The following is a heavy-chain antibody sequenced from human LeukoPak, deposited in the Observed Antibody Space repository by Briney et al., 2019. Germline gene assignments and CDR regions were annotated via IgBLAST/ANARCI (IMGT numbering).Heavy chain of an antibody. CDR2: INSDGSST. D-gene: IGHD2-15*01. CDR1: GFTFSSYW. J-gene: IGHJ4*02. Sequence: GGSLRLSCAASGFTFSSYWMHWVRQAPGKGLVWVSRINSDGSSTSYADSVKGRFTISRDNAKNTLYLQMNSLRAEDTAVYYCARGYRSADRRFDSWGQGALVTVSS. V-gene: IGHV3-74*01. CDR3: ARGYRSADRRFDS.